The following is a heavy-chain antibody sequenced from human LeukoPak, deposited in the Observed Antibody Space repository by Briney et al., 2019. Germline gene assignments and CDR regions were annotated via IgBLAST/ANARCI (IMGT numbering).Heavy chain of an antibody. CDR3: VKDPRDTYGTNWFVS. V-gene: IGHV3-23*01. CDR1: GFSFGNYA. CDR2: ISGTGGAT. D-gene: IGHD2-21*01. J-gene: IGHJ5*01. Sequence: PGGSLRLSCVASGFSFGNYAMSWVRQAPGKGLQWVSQISGTGGATWYAGFARDRFTISRVNSKKTLYLQTSGLRVEDTAMYYCVKDPRDTYGTNWFVSWGQGTLLIVSS.